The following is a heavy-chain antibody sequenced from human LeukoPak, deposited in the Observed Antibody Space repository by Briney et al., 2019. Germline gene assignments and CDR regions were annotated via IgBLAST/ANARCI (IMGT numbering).Heavy chain of an antibody. CDR3: ARALWNSGGYYFDY. CDR1: GYTFTSYD. CDR2: MNPNSGNT. J-gene: IGHJ4*02. D-gene: IGHD1-7*01. V-gene: IGHV1-8*01. Sequence: ASVKVSCKASGYTFTSYDINWVRQATGQGREWMGWMNPNSGNTGYAQKFQGRVTMTRNTSISTAYMELSSLRSEDTAVYYCARALWNSGGYYFDYWGQGTLVTVSS.